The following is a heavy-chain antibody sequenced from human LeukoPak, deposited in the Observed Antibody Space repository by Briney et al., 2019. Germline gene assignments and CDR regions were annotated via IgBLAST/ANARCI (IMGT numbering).Heavy chain of an antibody. V-gene: IGHV3-21*04. Sequence: GGSLRLSCAASGFTFSRYNMNWVRQAPGKGLEWVSFISTGSSDIFYADSVKGRFTISRDNAKNTLYLQMNSLRAEDTAVYYCAKVGSGNYFYFDYWGQGTLVTVSS. J-gene: IGHJ4*02. D-gene: IGHD3-10*01. CDR1: GFTFSRYN. CDR2: ISTGSSDI. CDR3: AKVGSGNYFYFDY.